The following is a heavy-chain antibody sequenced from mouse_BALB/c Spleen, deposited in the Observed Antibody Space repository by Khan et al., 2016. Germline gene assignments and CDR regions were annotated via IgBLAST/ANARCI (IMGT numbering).Heavy chain of an antibody. J-gene: IGHJ4*01. D-gene: IGHD1-1*01. V-gene: IGHV1S135*01. CDR2: IDPFNGGT. CDR3: ASSTQSFYAMDY. CDR1: GYSFTSYY. Sequence: VQLQQSGPELMKPGASVKISCKASGYSFTSYYMHWVKQSHGKSLEWIGYIDPFNGGTSYNQKCKGKATLTVDKSSSTAYMHLSSLTSEDSAVYYCASSTQSFYAMDYWGQGTSVTVSS.